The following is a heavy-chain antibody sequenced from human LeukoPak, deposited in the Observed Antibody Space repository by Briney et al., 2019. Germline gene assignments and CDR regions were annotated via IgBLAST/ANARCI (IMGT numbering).Heavy chain of an antibody. CDR1: GFTFSSYA. D-gene: IGHD6-13*01. Sequence: GGSLRLSCAASGFTFSSYAMHWVRQAPGKGLEWVAVISYDGSNKYYADSVKGRFTISRDNSKNTLYLQMNSLRAEDTAVYYCARPLYSSPNLGYWGQGTLVTVSS. V-gene: IGHV3-30*04. CDR3: ARPLYSSPNLGY. J-gene: IGHJ4*02. CDR2: ISYDGSNK.